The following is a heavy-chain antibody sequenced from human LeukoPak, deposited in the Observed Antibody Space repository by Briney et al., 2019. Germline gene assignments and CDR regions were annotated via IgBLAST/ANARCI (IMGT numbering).Heavy chain of an antibody. V-gene: IGHV1-69*10. D-gene: IGHD2-15*01. CDR1: GGTFRSYA. Sequence: SVKVSCKASGGTFRSYAFTWVRQAPGKGLEWMGGIIPVLGIANYAQKFQGRVTITADESTSTAYMELSSLISEDTAVYYCAAPQSRISSYYYVMDVWGQGTTVTVSS. CDR3: AAPQSRISSYYYVMDV. J-gene: IGHJ6*02. CDR2: IIPVLGIA.